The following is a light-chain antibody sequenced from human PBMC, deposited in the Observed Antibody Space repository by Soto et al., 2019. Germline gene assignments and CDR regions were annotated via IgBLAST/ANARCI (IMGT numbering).Light chain of an antibody. CDR2: DAS. CDR1: QSVSRN. Sequence: EIVLTQSPATLCLSPGERATLSCRASQSVSRNLAWYQQKPGQAPRLLIYDASNRATGIPARFSGSGSVTDFTLTISSLEPEDFATYYCQQYSSYWTFGQGTKVEIK. V-gene: IGKV3-11*01. CDR3: QQYSSYWT. J-gene: IGKJ1*01.